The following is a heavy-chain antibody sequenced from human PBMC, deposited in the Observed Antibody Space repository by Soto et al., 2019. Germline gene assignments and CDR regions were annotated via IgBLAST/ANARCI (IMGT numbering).Heavy chain of an antibody. Sequence: EVQLVESGGGLVKPGGSLRLSCAASGFTFSSYSMNWVRQAPGKGLEWVSSISSSSSYIYYADSVKGRFTISRDNAKNSLYLQMNSLRAGDTAVYYCARSGVADYDYWGQGTLVTVSS. D-gene: IGHD2-15*01. J-gene: IGHJ4*02. V-gene: IGHV3-21*01. CDR1: GFTFSSYS. CDR2: ISSSSSYI. CDR3: ARSGVADYDY.